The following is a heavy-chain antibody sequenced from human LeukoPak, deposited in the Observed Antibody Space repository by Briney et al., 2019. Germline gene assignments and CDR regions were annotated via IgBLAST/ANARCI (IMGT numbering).Heavy chain of an antibody. CDR2: INHSGST. CDR3: ARGNWFDP. Sequence: SETLSLTCAVFSGSFSGYDWSWLRQPPGKGLEWIGEINHSGSTSYNPSLKSRVTISVDTSKNQFSLNLSSVTAADTAVYYCARGNWFDPWGQGTLVTVSS. V-gene: IGHV4-34*01. CDR1: SGSFSGYD. J-gene: IGHJ5*02.